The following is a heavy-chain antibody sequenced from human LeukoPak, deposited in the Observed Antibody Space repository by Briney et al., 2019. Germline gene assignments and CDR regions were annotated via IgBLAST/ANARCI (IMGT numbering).Heavy chain of an antibody. J-gene: IGHJ6*03. V-gene: IGHV4-59*08. Sequence: SETLSLTCTVSGASISIDSWTWLRQPPGKGLEWMGYMSNSGDTKSDPSLNSRVTMSLDTSKNEFSLKLTSVTAADTAVYYCARRSNYYTMGYYGRIYYFYMDVWGRGTTVTVSS. D-gene: IGHD1-26*01. CDR2: MSNSGDT. CDR1: GASISIDS. CDR3: ARRSNYYTMGYYGRIYYFYMDV.